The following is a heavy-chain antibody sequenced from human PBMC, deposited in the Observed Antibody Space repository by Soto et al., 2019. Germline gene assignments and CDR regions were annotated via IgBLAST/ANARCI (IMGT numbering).Heavy chain of an antibody. CDR2: IKQDGSER. V-gene: IGHV3-7*01. CDR3: AYGADGPLYFQY. D-gene: IGHD4-17*01. J-gene: IGHJ1*01. Sequence: PGGSLRLSCAASGFIFSSYWMSWVRRAPGKGLEWVANIKQDGSERYYLDSVKGRFTISRDNAKNSLYLLMNSLRAEDTAVYYCAYGADGPLYFQYWGQGNLVTVSS. CDR1: GFIFSSYW.